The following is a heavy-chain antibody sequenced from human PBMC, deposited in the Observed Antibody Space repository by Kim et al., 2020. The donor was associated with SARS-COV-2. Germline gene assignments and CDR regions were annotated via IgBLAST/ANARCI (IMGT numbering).Heavy chain of an antibody. CDR1: GFTFSSYA. V-gene: IGHV3-23*01. CDR2: ITGSGGAT. J-gene: IGHJ3*02. D-gene: IGHD3-22*01. CDR3: AKPHGNNYVFSGYN. Sequence: GGSLRLSCAASGFTFSSYAIIWVRQAPGKGLEWVASITGSGGATYYADSVKGRFTISRDNSKNTLYLQMNSLRPEDTAVYFCAKPHGNNYVFSGYNWG.